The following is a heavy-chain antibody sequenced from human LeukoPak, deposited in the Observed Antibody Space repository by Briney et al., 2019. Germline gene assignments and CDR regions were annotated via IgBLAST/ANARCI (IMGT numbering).Heavy chain of an antibody. D-gene: IGHD2-2*02. CDR3: AGDWGYIVVVPAAILDY. Sequence: PGGSLRLSCAASGFTFRDYAMHWVRQAPGKGLEWVAFIRFDGSIKYYADSVKGRFAISRDNSKNTLYLQMTSLRAEDTAVYYCAGDWGYIVVVPAAILDYWGQGTLVTVSS. J-gene: IGHJ4*02. CDR1: GFTFRDYA. V-gene: IGHV3-30*09. CDR2: IRFDGSIK.